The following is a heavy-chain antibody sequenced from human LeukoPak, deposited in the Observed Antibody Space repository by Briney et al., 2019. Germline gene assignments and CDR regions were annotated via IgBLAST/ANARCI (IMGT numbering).Heavy chain of an antibody. Sequence: SETLSLTCTVSGAYINSYYWTWTRQPPGKGLEWIGYIHYSGSTKYNPSLKSRVTISVDTSKNQFSLTLYSVTAADTAVYYCARDWGVEGRPGYMDVWGKGTTVTVSS. V-gene: IGHV4-59*01. D-gene: IGHD6-6*01. CDR3: ARDWGVEGRPGYMDV. CDR1: GAYINSYY. J-gene: IGHJ6*03. CDR2: IHYSGST.